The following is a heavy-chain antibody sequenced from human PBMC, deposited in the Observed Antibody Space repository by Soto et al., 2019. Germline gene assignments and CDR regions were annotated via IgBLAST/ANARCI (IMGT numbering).Heavy chain of an antibody. CDR1: GYTFTTYA. J-gene: IGHJ4*02. Sequence: QVQLVQSGAEEKKPGASVRVSCKASGYTFTTYAMHWVRQAPGQRLEWMGWINAGNGNTKYSQKFQGRVTITRDTSAGTADMELSSLRSEDTAVYYCARAVAVPADFDYWGQGTLVTVSS. D-gene: IGHD6-19*01. CDR2: INAGNGNT. CDR3: ARAVAVPADFDY. V-gene: IGHV1-3*05.